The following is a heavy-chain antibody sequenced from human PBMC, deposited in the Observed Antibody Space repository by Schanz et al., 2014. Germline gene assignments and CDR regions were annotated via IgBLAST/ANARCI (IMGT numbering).Heavy chain of an antibody. CDR2: MSYDGSIK. V-gene: IGHV3-30*03. D-gene: IGHD2-15*01. Sequence: QVQLVESGGGVVQPGRSLRLSCAASGFTFSSYGMHWVRQAPGKGLEWVAAMSYDGSIKYYGDSVKGRFTISRDNSKNTLYLHMNTLRAEDTAVYCCARDRGYCSGGSCLAFDYWGQGTLVTVSS. CDR1: GFTFSSYG. J-gene: IGHJ4*02. CDR3: ARDRGYCSGGSCLAFDY.